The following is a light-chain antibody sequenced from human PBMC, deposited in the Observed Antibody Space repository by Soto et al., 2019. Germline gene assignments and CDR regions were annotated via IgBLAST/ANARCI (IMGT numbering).Light chain of an antibody. CDR3: QHRSSWPRS. CDR2: DAA. V-gene: IGKV3-11*01. Sequence: DIVLTQSPATLSLSPGDRATLSCRASQSVGTSLAWYKQQPGQAPRLLIHDAAYRASGIPERFSGSGSWTAFSLSISSLEPDDFAVYYCQHRSSWPRSFGRGTKVEV. CDR1: QSVGTS. J-gene: IGKJ1*01.